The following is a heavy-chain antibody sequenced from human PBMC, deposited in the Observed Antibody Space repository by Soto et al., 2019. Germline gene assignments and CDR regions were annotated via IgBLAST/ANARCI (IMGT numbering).Heavy chain of an antibody. V-gene: IGHV3-30-3*01. J-gene: IGHJ4*02. Sequence: QVQLVESGGGVVQPGRSLRLSCAASGFTFSNYAIHWVRQAPGKGLEWVAVISYDGINKYYADSVKGRFSIFRDNSKNTGYLPMNILKAEDTAVYYCARDQNPSGTYQGIFDSWGQGTLVTVSS. D-gene: IGHD1-26*01. CDR3: ARDQNPSGTYQGIFDS. CDR2: ISYDGINK. CDR1: GFTFSNYA.